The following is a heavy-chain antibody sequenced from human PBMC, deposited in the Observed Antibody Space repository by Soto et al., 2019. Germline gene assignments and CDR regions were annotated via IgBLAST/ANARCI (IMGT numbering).Heavy chain of an antibody. V-gene: IGHV1-69*12. CDR1: GGTFSTSA. CDR2: IMPVFATP. J-gene: IGHJ6*02. D-gene: IGHD3-3*02. Sequence: QVQLVQSGAEVKKPGSSVKVSCKASGGTFSTSAISWVRQAPGQGLEWVGGIMPVFATPDYSQKFQGRVTITADDSTTTAYLELTSLRTDDTAVYYCARDKDRQQLGGNYYYILDVWGQGTAITVSS. CDR3: ARDKDRQQLGGNYYYILDV.